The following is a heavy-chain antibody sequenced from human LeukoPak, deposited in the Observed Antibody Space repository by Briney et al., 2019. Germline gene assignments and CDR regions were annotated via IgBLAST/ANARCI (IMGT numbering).Heavy chain of an antibody. CDR2: INPNSGGT. Sequence: ASVKVSCKASGYTFTGYYMHWVRQAPGQGLEWMGWINPNSGGTNYAQKFQGRVTMTRDTSISTAYMELSRLRSDDTAVYYCARELTMVRGVNNWFDPWGQETLVTVSS. J-gene: IGHJ5*02. CDR1: GYTFTGYY. D-gene: IGHD3-10*01. CDR3: ARELTMVRGVNNWFDP. V-gene: IGHV1-2*02.